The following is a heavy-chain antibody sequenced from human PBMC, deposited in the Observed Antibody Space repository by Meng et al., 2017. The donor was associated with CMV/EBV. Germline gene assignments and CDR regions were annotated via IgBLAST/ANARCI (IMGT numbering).Heavy chain of an antibody. V-gene: IGHV3-33*06. CDR2: IWYDGSNK. CDR3: AKEEGNYGGNSVSDY. Sequence: GGSLRLSCAASGFTFSSYSMHWVRQAPGKGLEWVAVIWYDGSNKYYADSVKGRFTISRDNSKNTLYLQMNSLRAEDTAVYYCAKEEGNYGGNSVSDYWGQGTLVTVSS. J-gene: IGHJ4*02. CDR1: GFTFSSYS. D-gene: IGHD4-23*01.